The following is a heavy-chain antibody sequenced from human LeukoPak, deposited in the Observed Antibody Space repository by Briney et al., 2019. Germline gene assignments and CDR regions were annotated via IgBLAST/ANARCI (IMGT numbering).Heavy chain of an antibody. D-gene: IGHD3-10*02. J-gene: IGHJ4*02. V-gene: IGHV3-7*01. CDR2: IRQDGSEK. CDR3: ARYMSLGD. CDR1: GFTFSNSW. Sequence: GGSLRLSCAASGFTFSNSWMSWVRQAPGKGLEWVANIRQDGSEKNYVDSVKGRFTISRDNAKSSLYLQMNSLRVEDTAVYYCARYMSLGDWGQGTLVTVSS.